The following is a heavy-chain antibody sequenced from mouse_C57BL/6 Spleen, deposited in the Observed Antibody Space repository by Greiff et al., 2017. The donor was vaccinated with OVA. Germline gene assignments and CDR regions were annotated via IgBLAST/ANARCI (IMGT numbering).Heavy chain of an antibody. CDR2: IWTGGGT. J-gene: IGHJ2*01. CDR3: ARNYDYYGSSYVHYFDY. V-gene: IGHV2-9-1*01. CDR1: GFSLTSYA. D-gene: IGHD1-1*01. Sequence: VKLVESGPGLVAPSQSLSITCTVSGFSLTSYAISWVRQPPGKGLEWLGVIWTGGGTNYNSALKSRLSISKDNSKSQVFLKMNSLQTDDTARYYCARNYDYYGSSYVHYFDYWGQGTTLTVSS.